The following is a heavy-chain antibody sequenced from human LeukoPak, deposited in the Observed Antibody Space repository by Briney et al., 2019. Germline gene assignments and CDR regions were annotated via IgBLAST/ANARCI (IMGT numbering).Heavy chain of an antibody. J-gene: IGHJ4*02. CDR1: GFTVSSNY. Sequence: GGSLRLSCAASGFTVSSNYMSWVRQAPGKGLEWVSIIYSGGSTYYADSVKGRFTISRDNSTNTLYLQMNSLRVEDTAVYYCARGLGSGYYAFDYWGQGTLVTVSS. D-gene: IGHD3-22*01. V-gene: IGHV3-53*01. CDR3: ARGLGSGYYAFDY. CDR2: IYSGGST.